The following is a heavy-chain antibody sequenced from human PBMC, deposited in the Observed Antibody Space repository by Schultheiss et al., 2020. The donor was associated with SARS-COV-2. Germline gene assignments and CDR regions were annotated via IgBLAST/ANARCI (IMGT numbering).Heavy chain of an antibody. Sequence: SETLSLTCTVSGGSISSGGYYWSWIRQHPGKGLEWIGYIYYSGSTNYNPSLKSRVTISVDTSKNQFSLKLSSVTAADTAVYYCARSGDSSGYYPFDYWGQGTLVTVSS. CDR2: IYYSGST. D-gene: IGHD3-22*01. CDR1: GGSISSGGYY. V-gene: IGHV4-61*08. CDR3: ARSGDSSGYYPFDY. J-gene: IGHJ4*02.